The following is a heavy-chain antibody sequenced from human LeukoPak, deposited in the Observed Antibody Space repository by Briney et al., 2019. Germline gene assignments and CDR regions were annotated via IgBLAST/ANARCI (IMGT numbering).Heavy chain of an antibody. V-gene: IGHV1-46*01. J-gene: IGHJ4*02. Sequence: ASVKVSCKASGYTFTSYYMHWVRQAPGQGLEWMGIINPSGGSTSYAQKFQGRVTMTRDTSTSTVYMELSSLRSDDTAVYYCARDTHWNDWYFDSWGQGSLVTVSS. CDR2: INPSGGST. CDR3: ARDTHWNDWYFDS. D-gene: IGHD1-1*01. CDR1: GYTFTSYY.